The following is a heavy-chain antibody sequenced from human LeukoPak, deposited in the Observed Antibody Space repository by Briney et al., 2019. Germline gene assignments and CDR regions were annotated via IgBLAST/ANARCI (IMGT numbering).Heavy chain of an antibody. Sequence: ASVKVSCKASGYTFTGYCMHWVRQAPGQGLEWMGWINPNSGGTNYAQKFQGRVTMTRDTSISTAYMELSRLRSDDTAVYYCARDTGSYYRNFQHWGQGTLVTVS. V-gene: IGHV1-2*02. CDR2: INPNSGGT. CDR1: GYTFTGYC. J-gene: IGHJ1*01. D-gene: IGHD1-26*01. CDR3: ARDTGSYYRNFQH.